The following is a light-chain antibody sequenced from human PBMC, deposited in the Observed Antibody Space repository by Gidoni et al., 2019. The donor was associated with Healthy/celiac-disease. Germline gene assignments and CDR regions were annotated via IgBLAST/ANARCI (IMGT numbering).Light chain of an antibody. J-gene: IGKJ2*01. CDR3: QQRDNWPPGT. CDR2: DAS. Sequence: EIVLPQYPAILSLSPGERATLSCRASESVGTYLAWYQQKPGQAPRLVIYDASSRATGVPARFSGSGSETDFTLVINNLEPEDFAIYYCQQRDNWPPGTFGQGTKLEIK. V-gene: IGKV3-11*01. CDR1: ESVGTY.